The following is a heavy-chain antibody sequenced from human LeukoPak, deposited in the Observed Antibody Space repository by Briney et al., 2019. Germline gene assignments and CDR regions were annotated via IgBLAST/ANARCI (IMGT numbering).Heavy chain of an antibody. V-gene: IGHV4-34*01. CDR3: ARRRYGSGSYYLATNWFDP. Sequence: SETLSLTCAVYGGSFSGYYWSWIRQPPGKGLEWIGEINHSGSTNYNPSLKSRVTISVDTSKNQFSLKLSSVTAADTAVYYCARRRYGSGSYYLATNWFDPWGQGTLVTVSS. D-gene: IGHD3-10*01. CDR2: INHSGST. J-gene: IGHJ5*02. CDR1: GGSFSGYY.